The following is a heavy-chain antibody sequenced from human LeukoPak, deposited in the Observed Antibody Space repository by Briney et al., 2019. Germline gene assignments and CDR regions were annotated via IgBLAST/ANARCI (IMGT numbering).Heavy chain of an antibody. V-gene: IGHV3-7*02. Sequence: GGSLRLSCAASGFTFSSYCMSWVRQAPGKGLEWVANIKEDGSEKNYVDSVKGLFTISRDNAKNLVYLQMNSLRAEDTALYYCARGLHSGLDYWGQGTLVTVSS. CDR1: GFTFSSYC. J-gene: IGHJ4*02. D-gene: IGHD6-25*01. CDR3: ARGLHSGLDY. CDR2: IKEDGSEK.